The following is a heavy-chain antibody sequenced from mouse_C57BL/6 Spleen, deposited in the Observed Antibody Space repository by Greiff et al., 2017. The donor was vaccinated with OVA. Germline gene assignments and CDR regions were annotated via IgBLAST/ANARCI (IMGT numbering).Heavy chain of an antibody. D-gene: IGHD2-4*01. J-gene: IGHJ4*01. V-gene: IGHV1-72*01. CDR1: GYTFTSYW. Sequence: QVQLQQPGAELVKPGASVKLSCKASGYTFTSYWMHWVKQRPGRGLEWIGRIDPNSGGTKYNEKFKSKATLTVDKPSSTAYMQRSSLTSEDSAVYYCARRIYYDYDDRGYYAMDYWGQGTSVTVSS. CDR3: ARRIYYDYDDRGYYAMDY. CDR2: IDPNSGGT.